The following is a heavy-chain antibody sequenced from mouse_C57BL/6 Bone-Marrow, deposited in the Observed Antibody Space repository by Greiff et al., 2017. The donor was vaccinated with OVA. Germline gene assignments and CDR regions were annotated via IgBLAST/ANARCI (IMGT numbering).Heavy chain of an antibody. CDR3: ARRTTEAMDY. J-gene: IGHJ4*01. Sequence: QVQLQQSGPELVKPGASVKISCKASGYSFTSYYIHWVKQRPGQGLEWIGWIYPGSGNTKYNEKFKGKATLTADTSSSTAYMQLSSLTSEDSAVYYCARRTTEAMDYWGQGTSVTVSS. V-gene: IGHV1-66*01. CDR2: IYPGSGNT. D-gene: IGHD1-1*01. CDR1: GYSFTSYY.